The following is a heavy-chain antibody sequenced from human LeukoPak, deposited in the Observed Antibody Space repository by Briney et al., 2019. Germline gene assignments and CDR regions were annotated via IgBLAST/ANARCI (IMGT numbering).Heavy chain of an antibody. J-gene: IGHJ5*02. D-gene: IGHD6-13*01. V-gene: IGHV4-61*08. CDR2: IYYSGST. CDR3: ARDHSSSWYNDNWFDP. CDR1: GGSISSGGYY. Sequence: PSETLSLTCTVSGGSISSGGYYWSWIRQHPGKGLEWIGYIYYSGSTNYNPSLKSRVTISVDTSKNQFSLKLSSVTAADTAVYYCARDHSSSWYNDNWFDPWGQGTLVTVSS.